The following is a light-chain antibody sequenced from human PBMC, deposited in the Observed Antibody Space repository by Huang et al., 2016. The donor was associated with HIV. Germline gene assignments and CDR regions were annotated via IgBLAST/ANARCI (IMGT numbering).Light chain of an antibody. CDR1: QDISED. CDR2: DAS. Sequence: DIQMTQSPSSLSASVGYTVTITCQARQDISEDLNWYQQKPGKAPKLLIYDASNVETGVTKSFSGSGSGTGFTFTISSLQPEDIATYYCQQYDNVPYTFGQGTKLEIK. CDR3: QQYDNVPYT. J-gene: IGKJ2*01. V-gene: IGKV1-33*01.